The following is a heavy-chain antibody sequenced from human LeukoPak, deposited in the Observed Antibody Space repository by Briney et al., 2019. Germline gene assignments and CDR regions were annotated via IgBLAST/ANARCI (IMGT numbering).Heavy chain of an antibody. CDR1: GFTFSSYA. V-gene: IGHV3-23*01. CDR3: ARSAMNYYGSGSYYKSGSVDY. Sequence: GGSLRLSCAASGFTFSSYAMSWVRQAPGKGLEWVSAISGSGGSTYYADSVKGRFTISRDNSKNTLYLQMNSLRAEDTAVYYCARSAMNYYGSGSYYKSGSVDYWGQGTLVTVSS. D-gene: IGHD3-10*01. CDR2: ISGSGGST. J-gene: IGHJ4*02.